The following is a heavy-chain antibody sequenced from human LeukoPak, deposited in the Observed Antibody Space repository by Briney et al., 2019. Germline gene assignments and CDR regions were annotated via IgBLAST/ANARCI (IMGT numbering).Heavy chain of an antibody. CDR3: ARDRWGAEYYFDY. J-gene: IGHJ4*02. CDR2: INPSGGST. D-gene: IGHD1-26*01. CDR1: GYTFTSYY. V-gene: IGHV1-46*01. Sequence: GASVKVSCKASGYTFTSYYMHWVRQAPGQGLEWMGIINPSGGSTSYAQKFQGRVTMARDTSTSTVYMELSRLRSDDTAVYYCARDRWGAEYYFDYWGQGTLVTVSS.